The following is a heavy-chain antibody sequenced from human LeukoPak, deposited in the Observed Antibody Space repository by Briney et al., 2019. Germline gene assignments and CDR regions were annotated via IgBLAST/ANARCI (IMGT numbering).Heavy chain of an antibody. J-gene: IGHJ4*02. CDR1: GGSISSGSYY. Sequence: SETLSLTCTVSGGSISSGSYYWSWIRQPAGKGLEWIGRIYTSGSTNYNPSLNSGVTISVDTSKNQFSLKLSSVTAADTAVYYCARDGIFGVVNFYFDYWGQGTLVTVSS. V-gene: IGHV4-61*02. D-gene: IGHD3-3*01. CDR2: IYTSGST. CDR3: ARDGIFGVVNFYFDY.